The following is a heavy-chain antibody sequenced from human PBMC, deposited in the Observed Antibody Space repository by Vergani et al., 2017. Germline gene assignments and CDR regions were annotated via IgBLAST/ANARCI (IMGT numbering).Heavy chain of an antibody. J-gene: IGHJ3*02. V-gene: IGHV4-38-2*02. Sequence: QVQLQESGPGLVKPSETLSLTCAVSGFSIDNGYYWDWIRQPPGKGLEWIGSIYTSGSTNYNPSLKSRVTMSVDTSKNQFSLKLSSVTAADTAVYYCARDDTMSDPNDAFDIWGQGTMVTVSS. D-gene: IGHD3-10*02. CDR3: ARDDTMSDPNDAFDI. CDR2: IYTSGST. CDR1: GFSIDNGYY.